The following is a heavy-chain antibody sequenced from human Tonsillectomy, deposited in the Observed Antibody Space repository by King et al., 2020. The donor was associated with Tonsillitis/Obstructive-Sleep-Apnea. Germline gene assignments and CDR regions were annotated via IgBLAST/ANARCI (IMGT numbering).Heavy chain of an antibody. D-gene: IGHD3-22*01. V-gene: IGHV4-39*02. Sequence: QLQESGPRLVKPSETLSLTCTVSGGSISSSSYYWGWIRQPPGKGLEWIGCLFYSWSTYYNPSLKSRVTISVDASRNHFSLRLSSVTAADTAVYFCASLKPDYYDTSSRSPCSFDSWGQGTLVTVSS. CDR1: GGSISSSSYY. J-gene: IGHJ4*02. CDR3: ASLKPDYYDTSSRSPCSFDS. CDR2: LFYSWST.